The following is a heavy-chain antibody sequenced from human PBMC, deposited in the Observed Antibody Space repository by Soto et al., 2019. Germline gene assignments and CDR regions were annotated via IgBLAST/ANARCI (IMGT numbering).Heavy chain of an antibody. CDR3: TRTGNYYGYAFAI. CDR2: IKQDGSEK. V-gene: IGHV3-7*01. D-gene: IGHD3-10*01. Sequence: EVQLVESGGGLVQPGGSLRLSCAASGFTFSSYWMSWVRQAPGKGLEWVANIKQDGSEKYYVDSVKGRFTISRDNAKNALYLQMNSLRAEDAAWYYCTRTGNYYGYAFAIWGQGTMVTVSS. CDR1: GFTFSSYW. J-gene: IGHJ3*02.